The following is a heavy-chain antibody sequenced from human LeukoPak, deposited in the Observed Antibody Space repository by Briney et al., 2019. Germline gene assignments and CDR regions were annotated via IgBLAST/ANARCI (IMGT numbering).Heavy chain of an antibody. CDR3: SRHGHSTAYYGVDV. Sequence: SETLSLTCNVSGGSISSYYWSWIRQPPGKGLEWIGYIYSSGSTNYNPSLESRVTMSVDTSKNQFSLKLTSVTAADTAVYYCSRHGHSTAYYGVDVWGQGTTVNVSS. V-gene: IGHV4-59*08. CDR1: GGSISSYY. D-gene: IGHD5-18*01. J-gene: IGHJ6*02. CDR2: IYSSGST.